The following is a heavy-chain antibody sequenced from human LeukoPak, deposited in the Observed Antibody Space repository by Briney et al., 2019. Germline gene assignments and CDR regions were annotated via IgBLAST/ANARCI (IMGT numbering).Heavy chain of an antibody. CDR3: AKESGSRSYGAYFPH. J-gene: IGHJ1*01. Sequence: GRSLRLSCAASGFTFSSQGMQCVRQAPGKGLEWVAVISYDGSTKYYADSVKGRFTISRDNSKSTLYLQMNSLRAEDTAVYYCAKESGSRSYGAYFPHWGQGTLVTVSS. CDR2: ISYDGSTK. CDR1: GFTFSSQG. D-gene: IGHD6-13*01. V-gene: IGHV3-30*18.